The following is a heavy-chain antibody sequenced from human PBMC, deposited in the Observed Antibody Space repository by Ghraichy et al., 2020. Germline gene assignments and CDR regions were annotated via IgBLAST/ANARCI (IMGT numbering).Heavy chain of an antibody. Sequence: GESLNISCKGSGYSFTSYWIGWVRQMPGKGLEWMGIIYPGDSDTRYSPSFQGQVTISADKSISTAYLQWSSLKASDTAMYYCARGGVAAAGGTMYNWFDPWGQGTLVTVSS. J-gene: IGHJ5*02. V-gene: IGHV5-51*01. CDR2: IYPGDSDT. D-gene: IGHD6-13*01. CDR3: ARGGVAAAGGTMYNWFDP. CDR1: GYSFTSYW.